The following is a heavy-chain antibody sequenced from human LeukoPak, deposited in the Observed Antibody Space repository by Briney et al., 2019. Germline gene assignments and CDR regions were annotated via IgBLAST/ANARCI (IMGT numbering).Heavy chain of an antibody. CDR1: GFSVSNNY. CDR3: AELGITMIGGV. D-gene: IGHD3-10*02. Sequence: GGSLRLSCAASGFSVSNNYMSWVRQAPGKGLQWVSVIFSGGSTYYADSVKGRFTISRDNAKNSLYLQMNSLRDEDAAVYYCAELGITMIGGVWGKGTTVTISS. CDR2: IFSGGST. V-gene: IGHV3-53*01. J-gene: IGHJ6*04.